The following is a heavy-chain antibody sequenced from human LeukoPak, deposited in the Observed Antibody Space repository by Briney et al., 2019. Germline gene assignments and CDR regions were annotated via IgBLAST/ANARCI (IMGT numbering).Heavy chain of an antibody. CDR1: GYTFTSYY. CDR2: INPSGGST. CDR3: ARDRGVGFVVVPGYMDV. V-gene: IGHV1-46*01. D-gene: IGHD2-2*01. Sequence: VASVKVSCKASGYTFTSYYMHWVRQAPGQGLEWMGIINPSGGSTSYAQKFQGRVTMTRDTSTSTVYMELSSLRSEDTAVYYCARDRGVGFVVVPGYMDVWGKGTTVTVSS. J-gene: IGHJ6*03.